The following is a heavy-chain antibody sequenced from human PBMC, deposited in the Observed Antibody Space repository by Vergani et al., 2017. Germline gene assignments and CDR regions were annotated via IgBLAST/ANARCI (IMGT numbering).Heavy chain of an antibody. V-gene: IGHV4-31*03. Sequence: QVQLQESGPGLVKPSQTLSLTCSVSGDSISSGVYYWNWIRQHPGKGLEWIGYIYSTGSTHHNPSLRRRINMSVDTSKNQFSLKLNSVTAADTAMYYCARMGGYDEGDPFRIGYFDAWGPGILVTVSS. D-gene: IGHD3-22*01. CDR3: ARMGGYDEGDPFRIGYFDA. J-gene: IGHJ4*02. CDR1: GDSISSGVYY. CDR2: IYSTGST.